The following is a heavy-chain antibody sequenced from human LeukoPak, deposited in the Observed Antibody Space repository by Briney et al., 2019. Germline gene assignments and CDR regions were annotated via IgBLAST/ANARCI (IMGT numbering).Heavy chain of an antibody. CDR3: ARHGLYSYGFGGWQP. J-gene: IGHJ5*02. V-gene: IGHV4-59*08. CDR1: GGSISSYY. CDR2: IYYSGST. Sequence: PSETLSLTCTVSGGSISSYYWSWIRQPPGKGLEWIGYIYYSGSTNYNPSLKSRVTISVDTSKNQFSLKLSSVTAADTAVYYCARHGLYSYGFGGWQPWGQGTLVTVSS. D-gene: IGHD5-18*01.